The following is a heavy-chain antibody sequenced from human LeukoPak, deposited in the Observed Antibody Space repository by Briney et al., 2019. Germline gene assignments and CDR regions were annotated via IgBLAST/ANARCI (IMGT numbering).Heavy chain of an antibody. J-gene: IGHJ5*02. CDR2: IYYSGST. D-gene: IGHD2-2*01. CDR1: GGSISSSSYY. CDR3: ARVGCSSTSCYFLHWFDP. V-gene: IGHV4-39*01. Sequence: SETLSLTCTVSGGSISSSSYYWGWIRQPPGKGLEWIGSIYYSGSTYYNPSLKSRVTISVDTSKNQFSLKLSSVTAADTAVYYCARVGCSSTSCYFLHWFDPWGQGTLVTVSS.